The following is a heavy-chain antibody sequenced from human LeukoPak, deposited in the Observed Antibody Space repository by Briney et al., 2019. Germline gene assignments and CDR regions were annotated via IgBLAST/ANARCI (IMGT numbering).Heavy chain of an antibody. CDR1: GGSISSGSYY. CDR3: ARDVGATPGYFDY. J-gene: IGHJ4*02. CDR2: IHTSGST. D-gene: IGHD1-26*01. V-gene: IGHV4-61*02. Sequence: SETLSLTCTVSGGSISSGSYYWSWIRQPAGKGLEWIGRIHTSGSTNYNPSLKSRVTISVDTSKNQFSLKLSSVTAADTAVYYCARDVGATPGYFDYWGQGTLVTVSS.